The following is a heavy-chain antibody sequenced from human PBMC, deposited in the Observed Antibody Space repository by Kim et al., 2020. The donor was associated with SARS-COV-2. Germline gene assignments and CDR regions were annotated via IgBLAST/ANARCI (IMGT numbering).Heavy chain of an antibody. V-gene: IGHV1-69*13. CDR3: AGRVGGMIVVGITGFDY. CDR2: IIPIFGTA. CDR1: GGTFSSYA. J-gene: IGHJ4*02. Sequence: SVKVSCKASGGTFSSYAISWVRQAPGQGLEWMGGIIPIFGTANYAQKFQGRVTITADESTSTAYMELSSLRSEDTAVYYCAGRVGGMIVVGITGFDYWGQGTLVTVSS. D-gene: IGHD3-22*01.